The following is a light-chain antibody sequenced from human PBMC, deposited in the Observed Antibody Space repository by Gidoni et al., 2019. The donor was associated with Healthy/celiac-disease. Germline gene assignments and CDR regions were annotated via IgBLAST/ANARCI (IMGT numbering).Light chain of an antibody. CDR2: AAS. Sequence: AIQMTQSPSSLSASVGDRVTITCRASQGIRNDLGWHQQKPGKAPTLLIYAASSLQSGVPSRFSGSGPGTYFTLTSSSLQPEYFATYYCLQDYNYPQTFGQGTKVEIK. CDR1: QGIRND. CDR3: LQDYNYPQT. J-gene: IGKJ1*01. V-gene: IGKV1-6*01.